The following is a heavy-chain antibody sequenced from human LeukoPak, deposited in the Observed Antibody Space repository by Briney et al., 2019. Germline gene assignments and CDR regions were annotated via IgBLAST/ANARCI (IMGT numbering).Heavy chain of an antibody. Sequence: SETLSLTCAVYGGSFSGYYWSWIRQPPGKGLEWIGEINHCGRTNYNPSLKTRVTISVDTSKNQLSLKLSSVTAADTAVYYCTRHIPAVLLWFGESQRGAKFDYWGQGTLVTVSS. V-gene: IGHV4-34*01. CDR2: INHCGRT. CDR1: GGSFSGYY. D-gene: IGHD3-10*01. J-gene: IGHJ4*02. CDR3: TRHIPAVLLWFGESQRGAKFDY.